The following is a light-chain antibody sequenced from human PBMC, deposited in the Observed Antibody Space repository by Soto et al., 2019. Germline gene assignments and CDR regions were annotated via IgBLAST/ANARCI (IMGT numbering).Light chain of an antibody. CDR3: HQYGSSPQT. CDR1: QSVSRTY. J-gene: IGKJ2*01. Sequence: EIELTQSPGTLSLSPGERATLSCRASQSVSRTYLGWYQQKPGQAPRLLIYGASSRATGIPDRFSGSGSGTGFTLTISRLEPEDFAVYYCHQYGSSPQTFGQGTRLEIK. V-gene: IGKV3-20*01. CDR2: GAS.